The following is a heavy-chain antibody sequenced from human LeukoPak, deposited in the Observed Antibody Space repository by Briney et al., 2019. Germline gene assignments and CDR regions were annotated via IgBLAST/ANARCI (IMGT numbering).Heavy chain of an antibody. V-gene: IGHV1-3*01. D-gene: IGHD2-15*01. CDR3: AREPRYCSGGSCYGYWFDP. CDR1: GYTFTSYA. CDR2: INAGNGNT. Sequence: GASVKVSCKASGYTFTSYAMHWVRQAPGQRLEWMGWINAGNGNTKYSQKFQGRVTITRDTSASTAYMELSSLRSEDTAVYYCAREPRYCSGGSCYGYWFDPWGQGTLVTVSS. J-gene: IGHJ5*02.